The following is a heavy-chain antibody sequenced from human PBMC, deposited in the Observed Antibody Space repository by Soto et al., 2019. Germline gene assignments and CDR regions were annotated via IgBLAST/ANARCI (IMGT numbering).Heavy chain of an antibody. CDR2: IYHSGST. CDR1: GGSISSGGYS. Sequence: QLQLQESGSGLVKPSQTLSLTCAVSGGSISSGGYSWSWIRQPPGKGLEWIGYIYHSGSTYYNPSLKSRVTISVDRSKNQFSLKLSSVTAADTAVYYCARVYCSSTSCLNWFDPWGQGTLVTVSS. J-gene: IGHJ5*02. V-gene: IGHV4-30-2*01. CDR3: ARVYCSSTSCLNWFDP. D-gene: IGHD2-2*01.